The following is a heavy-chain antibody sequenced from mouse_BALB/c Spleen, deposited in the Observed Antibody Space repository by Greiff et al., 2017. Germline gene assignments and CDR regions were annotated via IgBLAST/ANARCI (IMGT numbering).Heavy chain of an antibody. CDR2: ISSGGST. Sequence: DVMLVESGGGLVKPGGSLKLSCAASGFTFSSYAMSWVRQTPEKRLEWVASISSGGSTYYPDSVKGRFTISRDNARNILYLQMSSLRSEDTAMYYCARDLRRGLDYWGQGTTLTVSS. J-gene: IGHJ2*01. CDR3: ARDLRRGLDY. D-gene: IGHD2-12*01. CDR1: GFTFSSYA. V-gene: IGHV5-6-5*01.